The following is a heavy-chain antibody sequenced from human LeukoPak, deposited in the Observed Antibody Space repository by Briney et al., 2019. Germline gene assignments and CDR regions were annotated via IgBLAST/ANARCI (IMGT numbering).Heavy chain of an antibody. D-gene: IGHD1-1*01. Sequence: SETLSLTCTVSGGSISSYYWSWIRQPPGKGLEWIGSIYYSGSTYYNPSLKSRVTISVDTSKNQFSLKLSSVTAADTAVYYCAREKSKVQAPPYYFDYWGQGTLVTVSS. V-gene: IGHV4-59*12. CDR1: GGSISSYY. J-gene: IGHJ4*02. CDR3: AREKSKVQAPPYYFDY. CDR2: IYYSGST.